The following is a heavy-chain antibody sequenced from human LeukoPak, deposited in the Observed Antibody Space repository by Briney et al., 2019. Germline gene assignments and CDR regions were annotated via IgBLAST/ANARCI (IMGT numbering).Heavy chain of an antibody. CDR1: GGSISSSTYY. D-gene: IGHD1-26*01. J-gene: IGHJ3*02. V-gene: IGHV4-39*01. Sequence: KASETLSLTCTVSGGSISSSTYYWGWIRQPPGKGLEWIGSIYYSGSTYYNPSLKSRVTISVDTSKNQLSLKLSSVTAADTAVYYCARPSGSYYVVATFDIWGQGTMVTVSS. CDR3: ARPSGSYYVVATFDI. CDR2: IYYSGST.